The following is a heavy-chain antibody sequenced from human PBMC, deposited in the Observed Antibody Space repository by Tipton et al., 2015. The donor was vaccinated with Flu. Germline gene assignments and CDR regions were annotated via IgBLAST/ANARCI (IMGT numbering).Heavy chain of an antibody. CDR3: SMGTGWYDFKY. CDR2: ISASGNSI. Sequence: GSLRLSCAASGFTFSDYEMNWVRQAPGQGLEWISYISASGNSIYYADSVKGRFTISRDDARKSLFLQMNSLRVEDTAVYYCSMGTGWYDFKYWRQGTLVPVSS. J-gene: IGHJ1*01. CDR1: GFTFSDYE. V-gene: IGHV3-48*03. D-gene: IGHD6-19*01.